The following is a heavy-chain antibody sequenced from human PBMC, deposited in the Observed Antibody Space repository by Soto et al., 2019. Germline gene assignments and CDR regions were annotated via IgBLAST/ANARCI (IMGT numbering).Heavy chain of an antibody. D-gene: IGHD3-10*01. Sequence: EVQLLESGGGLGQPGGSLRLSCATSGFTFKNYPLAWVRQSAGKGLQWVSSISGSGAERSYADSVKGRCTIPRDDAQNTMSLQRKSLRVDDTARYFGAKGSLSFGEGVYEGFDTWGQGTLVVVSS. J-gene: IGHJ5*02. CDR1: GFTFKNYP. CDR2: ISGSGAER. V-gene: IGHV3-23*01. CDR3: AKGSLSFGEGVYEGFDT.